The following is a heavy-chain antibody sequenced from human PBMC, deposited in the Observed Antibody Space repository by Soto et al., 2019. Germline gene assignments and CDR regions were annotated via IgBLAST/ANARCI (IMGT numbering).Heavy chain of an antibody. CDR3: VRDRDTYGISFFDY. Sequence: EVQLVESGGGLLQPGGSLRLSCEASGFTFSTFWMHWVRQAPGKGLVWVSRINGDGTSTNYADSVKGRFTISRDNAKNTLYLQMNSLTAEDTAVYFCVRDRDTYGISFFDYWGQGTLVTVSS. CDR1: GFTFSTFW. CDR2: INGDGTST. V-gene: IGHV3-74*01. J-gene: IGHJ4*02. D-gene: IGHD5-18*01.